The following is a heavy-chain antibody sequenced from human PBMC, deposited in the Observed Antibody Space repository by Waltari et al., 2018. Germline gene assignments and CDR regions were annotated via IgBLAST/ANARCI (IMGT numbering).Heavy chain of an antibody. D-gene: IGHD2-8*01. CDR3: AKSPWNGPLDY. J-gene: IGHJ4*02. Sequence: QEHLAQSGAEVKKPGASAKVSCKASGYPLTGNYIHWVRQAPGQGLEWMGWINPNSGGTNYAQKFQGRVTVTRDTSISTAYMEVSSLRSDDTAVYYCAKSPWNGPLDYWGQGTLVTVSS. CDR1: GYPLTGNY. CDR2: INPNSGGT. V-gene: IGHV1-2*02.